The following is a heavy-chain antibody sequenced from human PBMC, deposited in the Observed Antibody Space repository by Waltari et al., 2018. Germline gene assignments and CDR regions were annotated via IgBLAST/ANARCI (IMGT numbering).Heavy chain of an antibody. V-gene: IGHV1-18*01. J-gene: IGHJ4*02. CDR3: ARDSSGYVDDY. CDR2: ISAYNGNT. D-gene: IGHD3-22*01. Sequence: QVQLVQSGAEVKKPGASVKVSCKASGYTFTSYGISWVRQAPGQGLEWMGWISAYNGNTNFAQKLQGRVIMNADTSTSTAYMELRGLRSDDTAVYYCARDSSGYVDDYWGQGTLVTVSS. CDR1: GYTFTSYG.